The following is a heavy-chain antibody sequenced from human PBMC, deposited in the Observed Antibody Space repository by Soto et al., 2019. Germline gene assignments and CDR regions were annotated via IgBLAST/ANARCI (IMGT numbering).Heavy chain of an antibody. CDR1: GITFSSYD. CDR3: ARGPRYDSSGYYYFDS. J-gene: IGHJ4*02. D-gene: IGHD3-22*01. CDR2: IGTAGDP. Sequence: GSLIVSYASSGITFSSYDMHLVLHATGKGLEWVSAIGTAGDPYYPGSVKGRFTISRENAKNSLYLQMNSLRAGDTAVYYCARGPRYDSSGYYYFDSWGQGTLVTVS. V-gene: IGHV3-13*05.